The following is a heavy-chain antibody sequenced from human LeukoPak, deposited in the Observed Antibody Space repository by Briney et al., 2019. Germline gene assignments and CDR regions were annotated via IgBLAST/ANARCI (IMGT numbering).Heavy chain of an antibody. CDR2: ISAYNGNT. CDR3: AREGQGIYDSSGYYTVGAFDI. J-gene: IGHJ3*02. D-gene: IGHD3-22*01. CDR1: GYTFTSYG. V-gene: IGHV1-18*01. Sequence: ASVKVSCKASGYTFTSYGISWVRQAPGQGLEWMGWISAYNGNTNYAQKLPGRVTMTTDTSTSTAYMELRSLRSDDTAVYYCAREGQGIYDSSGYYTVGAFDIWGQGTMVTVSS.